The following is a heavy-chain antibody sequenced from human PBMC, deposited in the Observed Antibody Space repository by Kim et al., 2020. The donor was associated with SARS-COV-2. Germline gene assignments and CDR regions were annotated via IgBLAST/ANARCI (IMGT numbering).Heavy chain of an antibody. CDR2: ISHDGTNE. V-gene: IGHV3-30-3*01. J-gene: IGHJ6*02. CDR3: ARANYDVWTGYPLDPYLYYYAMDV. D-gene: IGHD3-3*01. CDR1: GFTFNEYT. Sequence: GGSLRLSCAASGFTFNEYTLYWVRQTPGKGLEWVAVISHDGTNEYYADSVKGRFTISRDNSKNTLYLRMNNLRPGDTAVYFCARANYDVWTGYPLDPYLYYYAMDVWGQGTTVTVSS.